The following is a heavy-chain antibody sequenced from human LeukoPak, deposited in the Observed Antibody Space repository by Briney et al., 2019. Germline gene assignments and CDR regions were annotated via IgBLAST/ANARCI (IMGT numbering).Heavy chain of an antibody. CDR1: GFTFSSYA. J-gene: IGHJ4*02. CDR2: ISGSGGST. D-gene: IGHD6-13*01. V-gene: IGHV3-23*01. Sequence: GGSLRLSCAASGFTFSSYAMSWVRQAPGKGLEWVSAISGSGGSTYYADSVKGRFTISRDNSKNTLYLQMNSLRAEDMAVYYCAKDLGGSSWYYYNTPLYWGQGTLVTVSS. CDR3: AKDLGGSSWYYYNTPLY.